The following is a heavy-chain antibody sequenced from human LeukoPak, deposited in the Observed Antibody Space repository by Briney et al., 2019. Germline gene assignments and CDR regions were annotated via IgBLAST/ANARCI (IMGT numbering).Heavy chain of an antibody. V-gene: IGHV4-34*01. CDR2: INHSGST. D-gene: IGHD6-13*01. Sequence: SETLSLTCAVYGGSFSGYYWSWIRQPPGKGLEWIGEINHSGSTNYNPSLKSRVTISVDTSKNQFSLKLSSVTAADTAVYYCASAYSSSWYRYWGQGTLVTVSS. CDR3: ASAYSSSWYRY. CDR1: GGSFSGYY. J-gene: IGHJ4*02.